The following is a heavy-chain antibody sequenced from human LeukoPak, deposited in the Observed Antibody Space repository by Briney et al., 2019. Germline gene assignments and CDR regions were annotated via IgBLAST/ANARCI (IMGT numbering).Heavy chain of an antibody. CDR2: IYPDESHT. D-gene: IGHD3-22*01. CDR3: ARRSNRGYPY. Sequence: GESLKISCQGSGYTFSTYWIAWVRQMPGKGLEYMGTIYPDESHTRYSPSFQGQVTMSVDKSISTAYLQWTTLQASDTALYFCARRSNRGYPYWGQGTLVTVSS. J-gene: IGHJ4*02. V-gene: IGHV5-51*01. CDR1: GYTFSTYW.